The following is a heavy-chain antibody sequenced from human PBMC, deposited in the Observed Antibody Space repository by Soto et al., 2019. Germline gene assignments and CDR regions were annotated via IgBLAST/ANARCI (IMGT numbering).Heavy chain of an antibody. V-gene: IGHV1-3*01. CDR3: ARHLGGWPDY. J-gene: IGHJ4*02. Sequence: QVQLVQSGAELKKPGASVKVSCKASGYTFTSYAIHLVRQAPGQRLEWMGWINAGNGNTKYSQKFQDRVTITRDTSASTAYMELSSLRSEDTAVNYCARHLGGWPDYWGQGTLVTVSS. CDR2: INAGNGNT. D-gene: IGHD6-19*01. CDR1: GYTFTSYA.